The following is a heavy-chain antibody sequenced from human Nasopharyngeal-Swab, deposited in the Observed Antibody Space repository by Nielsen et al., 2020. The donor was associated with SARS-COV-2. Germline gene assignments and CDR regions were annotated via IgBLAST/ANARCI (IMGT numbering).Heavy chain of an antibody. CDR3: ARVGGYYDSSGYYHYYYYMDV. CDR2: IRYDGSNR. CDR1: GFTFSSYG. Sequence: GESLKISCSASGFTFSSYGMHWVRQAPGKGLEWVAFIRYDGSNRYYTDPVKGRFTISRDNSKNTLYLQMNSLRGQDTAVYYCARVGGYYDSSGYYHYYYYMDVWGKGTTVTVSS. D-gene: IGHD3-22*01. J-gene: IGHJ6*03. V-gene: IGHV3-30*02.